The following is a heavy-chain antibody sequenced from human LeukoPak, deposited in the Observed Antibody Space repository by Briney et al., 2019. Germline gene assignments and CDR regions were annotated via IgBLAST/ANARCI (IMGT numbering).Heavy chain of an antibody. CDR1: GFTVGNKY. V-gene: IGHV3-66*01. CDR3: TGYTHKGV. J-gene: IGHJ6*02. Sequence: GGSLRLSCTASGFTVGNKYMSSVRQAPGKGLEWVSVLYSRGDPYYADYVKGRFTISRDSAKNTLYLQMNSLRAEDTAVYYCTGYTHKGVWGQGTTVTVSS. CDR2: LYSRGDP.